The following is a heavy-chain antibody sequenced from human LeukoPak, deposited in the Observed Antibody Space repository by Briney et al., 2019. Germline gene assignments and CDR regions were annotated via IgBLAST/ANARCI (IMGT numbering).Heavy chain of an antibody. CDR1: GGSISSGSYY. Sequence: SETLSLTCTVSGGSISSGSYYWSWMRQPAGKGLEWIGRIYTSGSTNYNPSLKSRVTISVDTSKNQFSLKLSSVTAADTAVYYCARGDCSSTSCYGDYYYYMDVWGKGTTVTVSS. CDR3: ARGDCSSTSCYGDYYYYMDV. J-gene: IGHJ6*03. V-gene: IGHV4-61*02. CDR2: IYTSGST. D-gene: IGHD2-2*01.